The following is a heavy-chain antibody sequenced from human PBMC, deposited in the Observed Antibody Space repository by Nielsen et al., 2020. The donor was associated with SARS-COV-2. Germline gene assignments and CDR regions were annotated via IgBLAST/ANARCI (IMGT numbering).Heavy chain of an antibody. Sequence: GDSLKISCAASGFTGSSNYMIWVRQAPGKGLEWVSVISTGGSTYYADSVKGRFTISRDNSKNTLYLQMNSLRAEDTAVYYCASAEYKIYYADVWGKGTTVTVSS. V-gene: IGHV3-66*01. CDR3: ASAEYKIYYADV. D-gene: IGHD6-6*01. CDR2: ISTGGST. CDR1: GFTGSSNY. J-gene: IGHJ6*03.